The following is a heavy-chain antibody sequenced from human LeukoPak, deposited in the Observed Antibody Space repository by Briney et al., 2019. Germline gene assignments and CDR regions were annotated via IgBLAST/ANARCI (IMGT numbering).Heavy chain of an antibody. D-gene: IGHD3-10*01. J-gene: IGHJ4*02. CDR3: ARVGFRSTMVRGVMGYFDY. V-gene: IGHV1-46*01. CDR2: INPSGGST. Sequence: GASVKVSCNASGYTFTSYYMHWVRQAPGQGLEWMGIINPSGGSTSYAQKFQGRVTMTRDTSTSTVYMELSSLRSEDTAVYYCARVGFRSTMVRGVMGYFDYWGQGTLVTVSS. CDR1: GYTFTSYY.